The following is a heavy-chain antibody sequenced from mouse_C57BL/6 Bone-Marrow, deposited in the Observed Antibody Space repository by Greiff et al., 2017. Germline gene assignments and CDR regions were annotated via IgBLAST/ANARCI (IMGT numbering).Heavy chain of an antibody. CDR1: GFTFSSYG. CDR3: ARRGGWLPPFAY. CDR2: ISSGGSYP. D-gene: IGHD2-3*01. V-gene: IGHV5-6*02. Sequence: EVKLVESGGDLVKPGGSLKLSCAASGFTFSSYGMSWVRQTPDKRLEWVATISSGGSYPYYPDSVKGRFTFSRDNAKNTLYRQMSSLKSEDTAMDYCARRGGWLPPFAYWGQGTLVTVSA. J-gene: IGHJ3*01.